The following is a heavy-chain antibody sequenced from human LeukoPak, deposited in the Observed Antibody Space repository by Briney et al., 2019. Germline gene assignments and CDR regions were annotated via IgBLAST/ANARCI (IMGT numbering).Heavy chain of an antibody. D-gene: IGHD5-18*01. CDR2: INHNGGT. CDR3: VRSYNYGPLL. J-gene: IGHJ6*02. V-gene: IGHV4-34*01. CDR1: SGSLSNYY. Sequence: SETLSLTCAVYSGSLSNYYWSWIRQSPDKGLVWIGEINHNGGTNYNPSLKSRVTISVDTSKNQVSLKLGSVTAADTAVYYCVRSYNYGPLLWGQGTTVTVSS.